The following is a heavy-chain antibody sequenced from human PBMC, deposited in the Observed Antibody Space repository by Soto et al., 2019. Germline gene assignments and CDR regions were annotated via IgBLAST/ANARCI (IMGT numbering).Heavy chain of an antibody. CDR2: INRMDGST. V-gene: IGHV3-23*01. CDR1: GFTFSSFA. J-gene: IGHJ4*02. Sequence: EVQLLESGGGSLQPGGSLRLSCVASGFTFSSFAMSWVRQAPGKGLEWVSSINRMDGSTYYADSVKGLLIISRDNSKNTLYMQMDSLRAEDTAVYYCAKNYYFDNWGQGTLVIVSS. CDR3: AKNYYFDN.